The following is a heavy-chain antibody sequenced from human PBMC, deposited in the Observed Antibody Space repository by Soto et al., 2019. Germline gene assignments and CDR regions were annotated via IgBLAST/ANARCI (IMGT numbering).Heavy chain of an antibody. CDR3: ARDGYYSDSSGSRDDGFDY. J-gene: IGHJ4*02. CDR1: GFTFSTYA. CDR2: IPYDGSNK. V-gene: IGHV3-30-3*01. Sequence: PGGSLRLSCAASGFTFSTYAMHWVRQAPGKGLEWVAVIPYDGSNKYYAESVKGRFTISRDNSKKTLYLQMNSLRAEDTAVYFCARDGYYSDSSGSRDDGFDYWGQGTLVTVSS. D-gene: IGHD3-22*01.